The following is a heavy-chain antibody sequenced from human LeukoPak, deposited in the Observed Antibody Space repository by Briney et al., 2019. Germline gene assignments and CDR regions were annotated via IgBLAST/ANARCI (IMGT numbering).Heavy chain of an antibody. Sequence: GGSLRLSCAASGFTFSSYGMHWVRQAPGKGLEWVAVISYDGSNKYYADSVKGRFTISRDNSKNTLYLQMNSLRAEDTAVYYCAKDRHNTYYYDSSGYYPDYRGQGTLVTVSS. CDR1: GFTFSSYG. CDR3: AKDRHNTYYYDSSGYYPDY. CDR2: ISYDGSNK. D-gene: IGHD3-22*01. J-gene: IGHJ4*02. V-gene: IGHV3-30*18.